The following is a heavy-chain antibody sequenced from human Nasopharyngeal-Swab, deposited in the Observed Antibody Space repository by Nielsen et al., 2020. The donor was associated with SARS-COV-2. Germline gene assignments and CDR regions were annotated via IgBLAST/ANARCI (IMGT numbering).Heavy chain of an antibody. Sequence: VRQAPGKGLEWVSAISGSGGSTYYADSVKGRFTIFRDNSKNTLYLQMNSLRAEDTAVYYCAKVARDIVVVPAAMKAYYYYGMDVWGQGTTVTVSS. CDR2: ISGSGGST. CDR3: AKVARDIVVVPAAMKAYYYYGMDV. V-gene: IGHV3-23*01. D-gene: IGHD2-2*01. J-gene: IGHJ6*02.